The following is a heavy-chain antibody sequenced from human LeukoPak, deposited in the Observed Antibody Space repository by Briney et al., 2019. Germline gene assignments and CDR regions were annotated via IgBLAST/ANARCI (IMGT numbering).Heavy chain of an antibody. J-gene: IGHJ5*02. CDR2: ISSGSSAI. V-gene: IGHV3-48*01. CDR3: ARVFGGRFDD. Sequence: GGSLRLSCAASGFTLSSYSMNWVRQAPGKGLEWVSYISSGSSAIYYADSVKGRFTISRDNAKNSLHLQMNSLRAEDTAVYYCARVFGGRFDDWGQGTLVTVSS. CDR1: GFTLSSYS. D-gene: IGHD3-10*01.